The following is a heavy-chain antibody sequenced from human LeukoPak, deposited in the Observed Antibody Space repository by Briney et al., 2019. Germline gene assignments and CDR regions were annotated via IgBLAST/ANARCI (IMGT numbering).Heavy chain of an antibody. Sequence: PGGSLRLSCAASGFTFSSYTMHWVRQAPGKGLEYVSAISSNGGSTYYANSVKGRFTISRDNSKNTLYLQMGSLRAEDMAVYYCARGGRHDILTGIPYWGQGTLVTVSS. D-gene: IGHD3-9*01. V-gene: IGHV3-64*01. CDR2: ISSNGGST. J-gene: IGHJ4*02. CDR3: ARGGRHDILTGIPY. CDR1: GFTFSSYT.